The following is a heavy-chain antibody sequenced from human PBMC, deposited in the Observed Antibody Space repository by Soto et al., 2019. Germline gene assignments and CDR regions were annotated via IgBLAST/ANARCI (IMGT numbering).Heavy chain of an antibody. CDR3: AKDRSWYFDY. D-gene: IGHD6-13*01. CDR2: ISYDGSNK. CDR1: GFTFSSYG. Sequence: PGGSLRLSCAASGFTFSSYGMHWVRQAPGKGLEWVAVISYDGSNKYYADSVKGRFTISRDNSKNTLYLQMNSLRAEDTAVYYCAKDRSWYFDYWGQGTLVTVSS. V-gene: IGHV3-30*18. J-gene: IGHJ4*02.